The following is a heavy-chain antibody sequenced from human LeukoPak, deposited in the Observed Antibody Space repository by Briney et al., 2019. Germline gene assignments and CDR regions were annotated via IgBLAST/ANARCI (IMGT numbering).Heavy chain of an antibody. CDR2: SYYNGNT. V-gene: IGHV4-59*12. Sequence: SETLSLTCTVSGGSITNYYWSWIRQPPGKGLEWIGFSYYNGNTNYNPSLESRVTISVDMSKNQFSLKLSSVTAADTAVYYCARGPKLLWFGELLRWGQGTLVTVSS. CDR1: GGSITNYY. D-gene: IGHD3-10*01. CDR3: ARGPKLLWFGELLR. J-gene: IGHJ4*02.